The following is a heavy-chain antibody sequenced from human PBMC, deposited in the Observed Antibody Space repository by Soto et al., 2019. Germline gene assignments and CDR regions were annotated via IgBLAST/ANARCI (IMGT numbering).Heavy chain of an antibody. V-gene: IGHV1-18*01. J-gene: IGHJ5*02. D-gene: IGHD5-18*01. CDR2: ISAYNGNT. CDR1: GYTFTSYG. Sequence: GASVKVSCKASGYTFTSYGISWVRQAPGQGLEWMGWISAYNGNTNYAQKLQGRVTMTTDTSTSTAYMELRSLRSDDAAVYYCARGSAMVPYNWFDPWGQGTQVTVSS. CDR3: ARGSAMVPYNWFDP.